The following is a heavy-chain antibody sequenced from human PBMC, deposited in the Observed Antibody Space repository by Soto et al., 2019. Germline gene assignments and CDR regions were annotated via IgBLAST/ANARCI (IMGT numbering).Heavy chain of an antibody. CDR1: GFRFSDHY. V-gene: IGHV3-11*01. Sequence: QVQVVESGGGLVNPGGSLRLSCAASGFRFSDHYMSWVRQAPGKGLEWIAYISTSGSMKYYADSVKGRFTISRDNAKNSLFLEMNSLRVEDTAVYYCARAMWIQLWGDFDYWGQGTLVTVSS. J-gene: IGHJ4*02. D-gene: IGHD5-18*01. CDR3: ARAMWIQLWGDFDY. CDR2: ISTSGSMK.